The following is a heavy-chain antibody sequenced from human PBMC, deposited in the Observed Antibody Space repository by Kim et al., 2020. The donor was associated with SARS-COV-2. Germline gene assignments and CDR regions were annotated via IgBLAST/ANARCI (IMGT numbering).Heavy chain of an antibody. CDR1: GGSFSGYY. D-gene: IGHD2-15*01. CDR2: INHSGST. V-gene: IGHV4-34*01. Sequence: SETLSLTCAVYGGSFSGYYWSWIRQPPGKGLEWIGEINHSGSTNYNPSLKSRVTISVDTSKNQFSLKLSSVTAADTAVYYCARGRIVVVVAATAYYYGM. J-gene: IGHJ6*01. CDR3: ARGRIVVVVAATAYYYGM.